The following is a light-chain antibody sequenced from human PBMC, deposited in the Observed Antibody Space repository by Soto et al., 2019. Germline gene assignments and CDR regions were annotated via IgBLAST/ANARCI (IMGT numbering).Light chain of an antibody. CDR1: QSVRNY. Sequence: EIVLTQSPATLSLSPGERATLSCRASQSVRNYLAWYQQKPGQAPRLLIYDASNRATGIPGRFSGSRPGTDFPLTISSLEPEDFAVYYCQQRSNWPWTFDQGTKVEIK. V-gene: IGKV3-11*01. CDR3: QQRSNWPWT. CDR2: DAS. J-gene: IGKJ1*01.